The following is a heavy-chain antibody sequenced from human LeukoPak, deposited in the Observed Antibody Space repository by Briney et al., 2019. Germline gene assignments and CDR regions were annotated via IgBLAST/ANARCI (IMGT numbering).Heavy chain of an antibody. CDR1: GGSFSGYY. J-gene: IGHJ6*02. CDR2: INHSGST. V-gene: IGHV4-34*01. Sequence: SETLSLTCAVYGGSFSGYYWSWIRQPPGKGLEWIGEINHSGSTNYNPSLKSRVTISVDTSKNQFSLKLSSVTAAGADVYYCARGKPPSRFHYYYGMDGWGQGTKVTVSS. D-gene: IGHD3-10*01. CDR3: ARGKPPSRFHYYYGMDG.